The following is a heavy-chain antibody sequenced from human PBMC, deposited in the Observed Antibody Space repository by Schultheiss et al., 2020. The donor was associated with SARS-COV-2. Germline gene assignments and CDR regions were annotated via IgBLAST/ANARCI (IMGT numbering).Heavy chain of an antibody. CDR3: ARESGSSSGDFDY. CDR2: ISYDGSYK. V-gene: IGHV3-30*01. D-gene: IGHD6-6*01. CDR1: GFIFSNYA. Sequence: GESLKISCAASGFIFSNYAMHWVRQAPGKGLEWVAVISYDGSYKKYADSVEGRFTITRDKSKNSLSLQMNSLRAEDTAVYYCARESGSSSGDFDYWGQGTLVTVSS. J-gene: IGHJ4*02.